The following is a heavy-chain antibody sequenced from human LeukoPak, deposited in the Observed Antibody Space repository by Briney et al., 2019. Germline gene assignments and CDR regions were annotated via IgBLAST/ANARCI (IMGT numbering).Heavy chain of an antibody. J-gene: IGHJ4*02. CDR3: ARGDYGDYGDYFDY. CDR1: GFTFTSSA. V-gene: IGHV1-58*02. Sequence: GTSVKVSCKASGFTFTSSAMQWVRQARGQRLEWIGWIVVGSGNTNYAQKFQERVTITRDMSTSTAYMELSSLRSEDTAVYYCARGDYGDYGDYFDYWGQGTLVTVSS. D-gene: IGHD4-17*01. CDR2: IVVGSGNT.